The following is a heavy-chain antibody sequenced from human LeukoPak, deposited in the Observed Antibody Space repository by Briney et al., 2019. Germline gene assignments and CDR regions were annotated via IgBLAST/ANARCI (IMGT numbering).Heavy chain of an antibody. J-gene: IGHJ6*03. CDR3: AHTRWLTTIYYYYYMDV. CDR1: GGSFSGYY. V-gene: IGHV4-34*01. D-gene: IGHD6-19*01. CDR2: INHSGST. Sequence: PSETLSLTCAVYGGSFSGYYWSWIRQPPGKGLEWIGEINHSGSTNYNPSLKSRVTISVDTSKNQFSLKLSSVTAADTAVYYCAHTRWLTTIYYYYYMDVWGKGTTVTVSS.